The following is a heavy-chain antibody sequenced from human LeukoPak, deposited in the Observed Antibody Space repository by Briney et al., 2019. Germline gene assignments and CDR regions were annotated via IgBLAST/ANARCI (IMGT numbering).Heavy chain of an antibody. CDR2: ISIDGNGK. V-gene: IGHV3-30*04. D-gene: IGHD2-2*01. J-gene: IGHJ4*02. CDR1: TFTFSNSA. Sequence: GRSLRLSCVPSTFTFSNSAMHWVRQAPGKGLEWVSGISIDGNGKYYADSVRGRITISRDNSKNTLYLEMNSLSAEGTAVYYCAKEVRTSGRAGIFGYWGQGTLVTVSS. CDR3: AKEVRTSGRAGIFGY.